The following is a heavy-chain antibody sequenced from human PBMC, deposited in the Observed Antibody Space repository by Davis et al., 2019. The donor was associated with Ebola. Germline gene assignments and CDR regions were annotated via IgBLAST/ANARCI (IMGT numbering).Heavy chain of an antibody. CDR3: VKDSSNIWFDI. Sequence: GGSLRLSCETSGFILRNYVMSWVRQAPGKGLEWVSTFGTGGDTYYADSVKGRFAISRDNSRGTLYLQMNSLRVEDSAIYYCVKDSSNIWFDIWGQGTLVTVSS. V-gene: IGHV3-23*01. CDR2: FGTGGDT. D-gene: IGHD2/OR15-2a*01. J-gene: IGHJ3*02. CDR1: GFILRNYV.